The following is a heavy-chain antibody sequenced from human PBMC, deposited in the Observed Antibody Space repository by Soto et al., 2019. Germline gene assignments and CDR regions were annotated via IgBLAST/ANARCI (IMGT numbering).Heavy chain of an antibody. CDR1: GFTFSSYG. J-gene: IGHJ6*02. D-gene: IGHD6-19*01. CDR3: AKDRVSQWLVHYYYYGMDV. V-gene: IGHV3-30*18. Sequence: GGSLRLSCAASGFTFSSYGMHWVRQAPGKGLEWVAVISYDGSNKHYADSVKGRFTISRDDSKNTLYLQMNSLRAEDTAVYYCAKDRVSQWLVHYYYYGMDVWGQGTTVTSP. CDR2: ISYDGSNK.